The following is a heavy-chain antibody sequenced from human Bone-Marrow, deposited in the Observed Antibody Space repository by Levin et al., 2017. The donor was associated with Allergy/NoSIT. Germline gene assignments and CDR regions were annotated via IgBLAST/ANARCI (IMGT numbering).Heavy chain of an antibody. Sequence: PSETLSLTCAISGDSVSSNSAAWNWIRQSPSRGLEWLGRTYYRSKWYNDYAVSVKSRITINPDTSKNQFSLQLNSVTPEDTAVYYCARDIPGRVSGTTRGWFDPWGQGTLVTVSS. CDR2: TYYRSKWYN. V-gene: IGHV6-1*01. CDR3: ARDIPGRVSGTTRGWFDP. CDR1: GDSVSSNSAA. D-gene: IGHD1-1*01. J-gene: IGHJ5*02.